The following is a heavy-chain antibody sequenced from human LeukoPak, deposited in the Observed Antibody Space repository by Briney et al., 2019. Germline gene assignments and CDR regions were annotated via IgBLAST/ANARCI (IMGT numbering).Heavy chain of an antibody. J-gene: IGHJ5*02. CDR1: GYTFTSYD. CDR3: AGRPGIAVADNWFDP. CDR2: MNPNSGNT. Sequence: ASVKVSCKASGYTFTSYDINWVRQATGQGLEWKGWMNPNSGNTGYTQKFQGRVTMTRNTSISTAYMELSSLRSEDTAVYYCAGRPGIAVADNWFDPWGQGTLVTVSS. D-gene: IGHD6-19*01. V-gene: IGHV1-8*01.